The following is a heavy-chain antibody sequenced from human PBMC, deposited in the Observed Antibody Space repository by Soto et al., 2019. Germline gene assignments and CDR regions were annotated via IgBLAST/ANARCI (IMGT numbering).Heavy chain of an antibody. CDR1: GFTFNNYA. Sequence: EVQLLEFGGGLVEPGGSLRLSCAASGFTFNNYAMTWVRQAPGEGLEWVAVITNAGADTLHADSVKGRFTIFRDNSKNTQCLHIISLRPEDTAIYYSAKASGKSYPESRFFDFWGKGTRVTVSS. CDR2: ITNAGADT. D-gene: IGHD1-26*01. CDR3: AKASGKSYPESRFFDF. V-gene: IGHV3-23*01. J-gene: IGHJ4*02.